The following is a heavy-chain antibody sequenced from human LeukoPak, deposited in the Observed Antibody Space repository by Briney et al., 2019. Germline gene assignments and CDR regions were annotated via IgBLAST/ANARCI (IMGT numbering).Heavy chain of an antibody. V-gene: IGHV3-23*01. CDR3: AKEVWFGELLFHYSDY. D-gene: IGHD3-10*01. Sequence: GGSLRLSCAASGFTFSSYAMSWVRQAPGKGLEWVSAISGSGGSTYYADSVKGRFTISRDNSKNTLYLQMNSLRAEDTAVYYCAKEVWFGELLFHYSDYWGQGTLVTVSS. CDR2: ISGSGGST. J-gene: IGHJ4*02. CDR1: GFTFSSYA.